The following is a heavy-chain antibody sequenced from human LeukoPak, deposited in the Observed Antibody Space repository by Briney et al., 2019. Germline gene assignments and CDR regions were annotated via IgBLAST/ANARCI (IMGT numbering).Heavy chain of an antibody. CDR1: GFAVSTKY. CDR3: ARGGNSSTWYEFDY. CDR2: IYSVSGT. D-gene: IGHD6-13*01. J-gene: IGHJ4*02. Sequence: GGSLRLSCAASGFAVSTKYMSWVRQAPGKGLEWVSNIYSVSGTYYADSVKGRFTISRDNSKNTLYLQMNNLRAEDTAVYYCARGGNSSTWYEFDYWGQGTLVTVSS. V-gene: IGHV3-53*01.